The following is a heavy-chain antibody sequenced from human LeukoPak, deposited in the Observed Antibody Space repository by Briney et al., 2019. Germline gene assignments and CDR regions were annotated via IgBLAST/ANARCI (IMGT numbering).Heavy chain of an antibody. V-gene: IGHV1-18*01. D-gene: IGHD2-21*01. J-gene: IGHJ4*02. Sequence: ASVNVSCKASGYSFTNYGISWLRQAPGQGLEWMGRINADNGNTHYAQKFQDRVTLTTDRSTSTAYMEMRSLRSDDTAVYYCARDWPAVIRDYWGQGTLVIVSS. CDR2: INADNGNT. CDR1: GYSFTNYG. CDR3: ARDWPAVIRDY.